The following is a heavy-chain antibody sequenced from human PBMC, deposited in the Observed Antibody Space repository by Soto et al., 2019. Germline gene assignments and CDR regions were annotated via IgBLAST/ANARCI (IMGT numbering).Heavy chain of an antibody. CDR2: IYYSGNT. D-gene: IGHD3-16*01. CDR1: GGSISSGDYY. CDR3: ARLLPSGGAFDI. J-gene: IGHJ3*02. Sequence: SETLSLTCTVSGGSISSGDYYWSWIRQPPGKGLEWVGYIYYSGNTYYNPSLKSRITISVDTSTNHFFLKVNSVTAADTAVYYCARLLPSGGAFDIWAKGQWSPSPQ. V-gene: IGHV4-30-4*01.